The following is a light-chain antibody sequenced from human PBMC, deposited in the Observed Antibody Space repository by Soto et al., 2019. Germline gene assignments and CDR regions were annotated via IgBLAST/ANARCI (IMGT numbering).Light chain of an antibody. CDR1: SSDVGSYAF. J-gene: IGLJ1*01. V-gene: IGLV2-8*01. CDR3: FSYAGSNNLRV. CDR2: EVT. Sequence: QSALTQPPSASGSPGQSVTISCTGASSDVGSYAFVSWYQQHPGKAPKLIIYEVTKRPSGVPDRFSGSKSGNTASLTVSGLQAEDEADYYCFSYAGSNNLRVFGSGTKLTVL.